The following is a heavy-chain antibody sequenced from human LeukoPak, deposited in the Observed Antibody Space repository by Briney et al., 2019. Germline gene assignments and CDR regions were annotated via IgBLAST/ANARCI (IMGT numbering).Heavy chain of an antibody. D-gene: IGHD3-3*01. Sequence: GASVKVSCKASGGTFSSYAISWVRQAPGQGLEWMGGIIPIFGTANYAQKFQGRVTITADESTSTAYMELCSLRSEDTAVYYCASPITIFGVVTPSPPNYYGMDVWGQGTTVTVSS. CDR2: IIPIFGTA. CDR3: ASPITIFGVVTPSPPNYYGMDV. J-gene: IGHJ6*02. V-gene: IGHV1-69*13. CDR1: GGTFSSYA.